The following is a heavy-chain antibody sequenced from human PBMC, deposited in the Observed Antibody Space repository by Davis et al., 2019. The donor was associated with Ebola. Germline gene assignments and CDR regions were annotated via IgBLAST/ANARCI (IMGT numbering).Heavy chain of an antibody. V-gene: IGHV3-30*03. CDR3: ARGRNWFDP. J-gene: IGHJ5*02. CDR1: GFTFSSYG. CDR2: TSFEGGSD. Sequence: GESLKISCAASGFTFSSYGMHWVRQAPGRGLEWVATTSFEGGSDYYAESLKGRFTISRDDSKNTLYLQMNSLRAEDTAVYYCARGRNWFDPWGQGTLVTVSS.